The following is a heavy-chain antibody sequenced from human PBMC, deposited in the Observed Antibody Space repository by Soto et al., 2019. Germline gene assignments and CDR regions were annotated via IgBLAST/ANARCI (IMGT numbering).Heavy chain of an antibody. V-gene: IGHV3-21*01. CDR3: ARGAAAGMGNFDYYYYYMDV. CDR1: GFTFSSYS. J-gene: IGHJ6*03. CDR2: ISSSSSYI. Sequence: EVQLVESGGGLVKPGGSLRLSCAASGFTFSSYSMNWVRQAPGKGLEWVSSISSSSSYIYYADSVKGRFTISRDNAKNALYLQMNSRRAEDTAVYYCARGAAAGMGNFDYYYYYMDVWGKGTTVTVSS. D-gene: IGHD6-13*01.